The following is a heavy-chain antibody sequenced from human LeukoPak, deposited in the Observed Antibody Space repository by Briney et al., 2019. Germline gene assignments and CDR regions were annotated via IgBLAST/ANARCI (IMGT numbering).Heavy chain of an antibody. V-gene: IGHV3-23*01. CDR3: AKSVVYDILTGYYTGVGFDY. Sequence: GRSLRLSCAASGFTFSSYAMSWVRQAPGKGLEWVSAISGSGGSTYYADSVKGRFTISRDNSKNTLYLQMNSLRAEDTAVYYCAKSVVYDILTGYYTGVGFDYWGQGTLVTVSS. CDR2: ISGSGGST. CDR1: GFTFSSYA. J-gene: IGHJ4*02. D-gene: IGHD3-9*01.